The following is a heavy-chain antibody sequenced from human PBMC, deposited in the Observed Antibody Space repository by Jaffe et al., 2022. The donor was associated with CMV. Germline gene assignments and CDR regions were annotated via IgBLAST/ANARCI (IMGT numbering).Heavy chain of an antibody. CDR1: GFTFSDYH. Sequence: QVQLVESGGDLVKPGGSLRLSCAASGFTFSDYHMTWIRQAPGKGLEWVSYITNTGSNTYYTDSVEGRFTIARDNAKKSLYLQMNSLGADDTAVYYCARGNYGMDVWGLGTTVTVSS. CDR2: ITNTGSNT. J-gene: IGHJ6*02. V-gene: IGHV3-11*01. CDR3: ARGNYGMDV.